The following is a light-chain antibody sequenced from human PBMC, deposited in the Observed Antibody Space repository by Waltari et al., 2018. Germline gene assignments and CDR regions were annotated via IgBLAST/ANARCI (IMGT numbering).Light chain of an antibody. V-gene: IGKV3-15*01. CDR1: QSVGTN. CDR2: HAS. CDR3: QQYTDWQYT. J-gene: IGKJ2*01. Sequence: DIVMTQSPATLSVSPGERATLSCRASQSVGTNLVWYQQKPGQAPRLLIFHASIRATGIAARFSGSGSGTEFTLTISSLQSEDFAVYYCQQYTDWQYTFGQGTKLEI.